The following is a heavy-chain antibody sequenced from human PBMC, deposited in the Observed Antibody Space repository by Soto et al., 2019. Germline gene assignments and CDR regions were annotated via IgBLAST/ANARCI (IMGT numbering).Heavy chain of an antibody. J-gene: IGHJ4*02. V-gene: IGHV3-74*03. CDR2: INTGGSIK. CDR1: GFTFSIYW. Sequence: GGALRLSFAASGFTFSIYWMHWVLQAPGKGLVWLSRINTGGSIKAYAESLKGRLTISRDNAKNTPYLKMNSLRGQDTAVYYCARVPTGKYGVWNYWGQGTLVTVSS. D-gene: IGHD2-8*01. CDR3: ARVPTGKYGVWNY.